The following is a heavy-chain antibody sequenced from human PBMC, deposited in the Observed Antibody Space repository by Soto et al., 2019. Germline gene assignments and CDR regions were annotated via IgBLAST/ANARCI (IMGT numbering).Heavy chain of an antibody. CDR1: GGSISSYY. CDR2: IYYSGST. CDR3: ARTDGYVDY. J-gene: IGHJ4*02. Sequence: QVQLQESGPGLVKPSETLSLTCTVSGGSISSYYWSWIRQPPGKGLEWIGYIYYSGSTNYNPSLRXRXTXXVDTSKNQFSLKLSSVTAADTAVYYCARTDGYVDYWGQGTLVTVSS. V-gene: IGHV4-59*01.